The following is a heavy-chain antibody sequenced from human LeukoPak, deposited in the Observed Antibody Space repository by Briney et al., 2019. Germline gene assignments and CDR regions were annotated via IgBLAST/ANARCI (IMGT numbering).Heavy chain of an antibody. Sequence: PGGSLRLSCAASGFTFSSYGMHWVRQAPGKGLEWVAFIRYDGSNKYYADSVKGRFTISRDNSKNTLYLQMNSLRAEDTAVYYCAKNDYVWGSYRDGMFDYWGQGTLVTVSS. J-gene: IGHJ4*02. CDR1: GFTFSSYG. CDR3: AKNDYVWGSYRDGMFDY. V-gene: IGHV3-30*02. D-gene: IGHD3-16*02. CDR2: IRYDGSNK.